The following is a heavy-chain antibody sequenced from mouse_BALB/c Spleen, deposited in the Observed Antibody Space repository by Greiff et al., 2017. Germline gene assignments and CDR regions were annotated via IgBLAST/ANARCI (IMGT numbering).Heavy chain of an antibody. CDR2: INPYNDGT. Sequence: EVQLQQSGPELVKPGASVKMSCKASGYTFTSYVMHWVKQKPGQGLEWIGYINPYNDGTKYNEKFKGKATLTSDKSSSTAYMELSSLTSEDSAVYYCAREGAYYGNYYAMDYWGQGTSVTVSS. D-gene: IGHD2-10*01. CDR3: AREGAYYGNYYAMDY. J-gene: IGHJ4*01. V-gene: IGHV1-14*01. CDR1: GYTFTSYV.